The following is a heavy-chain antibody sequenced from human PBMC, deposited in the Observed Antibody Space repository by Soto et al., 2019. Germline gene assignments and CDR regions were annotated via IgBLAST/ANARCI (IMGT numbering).Heavy chain of an antibody. Sequence: PGGSLRLSCAASGYNFRSYAMHWVRQAPGKGLEWVAVISYDESHEYYADSVKGRFTISRDNSKNTLYLQMNSLRGDDTAVYYCARSRYLEYWGQGTLVTVSS. CDR3: ARSRYLEY. CDR2: ISYDESHE. J-gene: IGHJ4*02. CDR1: GYNFRSYA. V-gene: IGHV3-30*04. D-gene: IGHD1-20*01.